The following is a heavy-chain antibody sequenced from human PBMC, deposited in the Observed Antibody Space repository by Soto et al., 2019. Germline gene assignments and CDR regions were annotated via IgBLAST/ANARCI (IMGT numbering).Heavy chain of an antibody. Sequence: ASVKVSCKASGYTFTSYAMHWVRQAPGQRLEWVGWINAGNGNTKYSQKFQGRVTITRDTSASTAYMELSSLRSEDTAVYYCARGKIVATIYIAVAGPFDYWGQGALVTVSS. D-gene: IGHD5-12*01. J-gene: IGHJ4*02. CDR2: INAGNGNT. V-gene: IGHV1-3*01. CDR1: GYTFTSYA. CDR3: ARGKIVATIYIAVAGPFDY.